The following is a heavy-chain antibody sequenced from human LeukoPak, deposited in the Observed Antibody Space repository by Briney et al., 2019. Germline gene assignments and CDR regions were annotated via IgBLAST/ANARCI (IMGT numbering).Heavy chain of an antibody. V-gene: IGHV3-7*01. Sequence: GGSLRLSCEASGFTFSSYWMSWVRQAPGKGLEWVANIKQDGSEKYYVDSVQGRSIISRDNAENSMYLQMNSLRAEDTAVYYCARGTGHYYYGSGNYFDCWGQGALVTVSS. CDR1: GFTFSSYW. CDR3: ARGTGHYYYGSGNYFDC. J-gene: IGHJ4*02. CDR2: IKQDGSEK. D-gene: IGHD3-10*01.